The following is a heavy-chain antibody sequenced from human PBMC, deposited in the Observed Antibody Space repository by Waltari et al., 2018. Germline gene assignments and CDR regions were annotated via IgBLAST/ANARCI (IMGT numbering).Heavy chain of an antibody. CDR2: ISSSSSYI. Sequence: EVQLVESGGGLVKPGGSLRLSCAASGFTFSSYSMNWVRQAPGEGLEWVSSISSSSSYIYYADSVKGRFTISRDNAKNSLYLQMNSLRAEDTAVYYCASKRSRTMIVDGWGQGTLVTVSS. V-gene: IGHV3-21*01. D-gene: IGHD3-22*01. CDR3: ASKRSRTMIVDG. J-gene: IGHJ4*02. CDR1: GFTFSSYS.